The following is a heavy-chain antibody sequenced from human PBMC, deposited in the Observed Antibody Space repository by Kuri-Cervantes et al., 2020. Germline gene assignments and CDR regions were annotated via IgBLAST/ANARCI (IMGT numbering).Heavy chain of an antibody. J-gene: IGHJ5*02. CDR1: GGSFRGYY. V-gene: IGHV4-34*01. Sequence: SQTLSLTCAVYGGSFRGYYWSWIRQPPGKGLEWIGEINHSGSTNYNPSLESRVTISVDTSKNQFSLKLSSVTAADTAVYYCARDGLGSGSYHWFDPWGQGTLVTVSS. CDR3: ARDGLGSGSYHWFDP. D-gene: IGHD3-10*01. CDR2: INHSGST.